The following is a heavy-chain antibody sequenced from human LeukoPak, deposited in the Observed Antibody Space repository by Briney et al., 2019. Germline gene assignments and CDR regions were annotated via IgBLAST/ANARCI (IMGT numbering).Heavy chain of an antibody. CDR3: ARGAPGGSAVVPAAYFDY. D-gene: IGHD2-2*01. CDR1: GGTFSSYA. J-gene: IGHJ4*02. CDR2: IIPIFGTA. Sequence: SVKVSCKASGGTFSSYAISWVRQAPGQGLEWMGGIIPIFGTANYAQKFQGRVTITADESTSTAYMELSGLRSEDTAVYYCARGAPGGSAVVPAAYFDYWGQGTLVTVSS. V-gene: IGHV1-69*13.